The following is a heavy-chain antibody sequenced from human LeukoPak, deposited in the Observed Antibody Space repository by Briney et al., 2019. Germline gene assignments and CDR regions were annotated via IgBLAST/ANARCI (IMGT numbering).Heavy chain of an antibody. CDR2: IFYIGST. V-gene: IGHV4-59*01. CDR1: GGSISSYY. Sequence: SETLSLTCTVSGGSISSYYWGWIRQPPGKGLEWVGYIFYIGSTNYNPSLKGRVTISVDTSKNQFSLKLSSVTAADTAVYYCARDGGRYYDFWSGYYYYYGMDVWGQGATVTVSS. CDR3: ARDGGRYYDFWSGYYYYYGMDV. J-gene: IGHJ6*02. D-gene: IGHD3-3*01.